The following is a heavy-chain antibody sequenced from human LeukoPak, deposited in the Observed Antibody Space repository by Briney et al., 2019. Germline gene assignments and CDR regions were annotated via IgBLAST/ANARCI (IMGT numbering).Heavy chain of an antibody. V-gene: IGHV1-2*02. CDR2: INPNSGGT. CDR1: GYTFTGYY. J-gene: IGHJ4*02. D-gene: IGHD1-26*01. Sequence: VASVKVSCEASGYTFTGYYIHWARQAPGQGLEWMGWINPNSGGTNYAQKFQGRVTMTIDTSISSAYMEVNSLRSDDTAVYYCATILGGSSLAYLDCWGQGTLVTVSS. CDR3: ATILGGSSLAYLDC.